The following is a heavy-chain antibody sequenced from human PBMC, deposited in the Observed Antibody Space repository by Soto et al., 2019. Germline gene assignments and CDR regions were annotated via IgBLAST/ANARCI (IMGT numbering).Heavy chain of an antibody. CDR2: IYYSGST. CDR1: GGSISRYY. D-gene: IGHD3-16*02. V-gene: IGHV4-59*01. Sequence: TLSLTCTVSGGSISRYYWSWIRQPPGKGLEWIGYIYYSGSTNYNPSLKSRVTISVDTSKNQFSLKLSSVTAADTAVYYCARTRYRYTHDYWGQGTLVTVSS. CDR3: ARTRYRYTHDY. J-gene: IGHJ4*02.